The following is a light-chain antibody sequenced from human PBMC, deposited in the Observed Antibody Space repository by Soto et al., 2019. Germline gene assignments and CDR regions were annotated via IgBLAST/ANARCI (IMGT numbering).Light chain of an antibody. J-gene: IGKJ1*01. V-gene: IGKV1-5*03. CDR3: XXXXXXXEX. CDR1: HTISSW. CDR2: KAS. Sequence: DIQMTQSPSTLSGSVGDRVTITCRASHTISSWLAWYQQKPGKAPKLLIYKASTLKSGVPSRFSGSGSGTEFTLTISSLQPDDFATXXXXXXXXXXEXFXQGTKVDIK.